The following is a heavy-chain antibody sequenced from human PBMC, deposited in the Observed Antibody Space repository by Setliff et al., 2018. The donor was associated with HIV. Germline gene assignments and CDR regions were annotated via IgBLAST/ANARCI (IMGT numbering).Heavy chain of an antibody. CDR1: GGSTIGYH. D-gene: IGHD3-16*01. CDR2: MYYTYNT. J-gene: IGHJ5*01. Sequence: LSLTCSVSGGSTIGYHWNWIRQPAGKGLEWIGRMYYTYNTDYNPSLKSRVVMSIDTSKNQFSLRLTSVTAADSAVYYCARTREYRFGFGLGQFDPWGQGTLVTVSS. CDR3: ARTREYRFGFGLGQFDP. V-gene: IGHV4-4*07.